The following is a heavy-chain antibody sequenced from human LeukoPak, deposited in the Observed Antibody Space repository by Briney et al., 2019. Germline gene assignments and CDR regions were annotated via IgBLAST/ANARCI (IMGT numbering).Heavy chain of an antibody. J-gene: IGHJ4*02. CDR1: GYTFNDYW. D-gene: IGHD2-2*02. V-gene: IGHV5-51*01. CDR2: IYPGDSDT. CDR3: ARQYTTSHPFDY. Sequence: GESLKISCKGSGYTFNDYWIAWVRQVPGKGLEWMGIIYPGDSDTRYSPSFQGQVTFSADKSISTAYLQLPSLKASDTAMCFCARQYTTSHPFDYWGQGTPLTVSS.